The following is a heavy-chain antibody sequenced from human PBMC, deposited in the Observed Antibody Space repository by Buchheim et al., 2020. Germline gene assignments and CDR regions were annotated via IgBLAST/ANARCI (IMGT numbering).Heavy chain of an antibody. CDR1: GFTFYSYW. CDR2: ISSDGSST. D-gene: IGHD1-20*01. CDR3: ARIGDNWNSWFDP. V-gene: IGHV3-74*01. J-gene: IGHJ5*02. Sequence: EVQLVESGGGLVQPGGSLRLSCAVSGFTFYSYWMHWVRQAPGKGLVWVSRISSDGSSTNYADSVKGRFTISRDHAKNTLYLQMNSLRVEDTAVYYCARIGDNWNSWFDPWGQGTL.